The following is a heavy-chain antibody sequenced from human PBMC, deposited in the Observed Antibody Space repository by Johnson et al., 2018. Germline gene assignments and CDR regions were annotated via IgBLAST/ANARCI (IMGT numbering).Heavy chain of an antibody. CDR3: AKSAGDATRWYKLDL. D-gene: IGHD2-2*02. CDR2: ISYDGSNK. J-gene: IGHJ5*02. Sequence: VQLVETGGGVVQHGRSLRLSCAASGFTFSSYGMHWVRQAPGKGLEWVAVISYDGSNKYYADSVKGRFTISRDNSRDTLYLQMNSLRADDTAVYYWAKSAGDATRWYKLDLWGQGTLVTVSS. V-gene: IGHV3-30*18. CDR1: GFTFSSYG.